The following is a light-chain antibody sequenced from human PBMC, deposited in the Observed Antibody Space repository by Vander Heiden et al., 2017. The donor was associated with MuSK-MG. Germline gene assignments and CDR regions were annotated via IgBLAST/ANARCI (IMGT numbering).Light chain of an antibody. J-gene: IGKJ4*01. CDR1: QGISTY. V-gene: IGKV1-9*01. Sequence: DIQLTQSPSFLSASVGDRVNITCRASQGISTYLAWYQQRLGKAPKVLIYASSILQTGVPSRFSGSGSGTEFILTISSLQPEDFATYYCQQFNRYPLTFGGGTKVEIK. CDR3: QQFNRYPLT. CDR2: ASS.